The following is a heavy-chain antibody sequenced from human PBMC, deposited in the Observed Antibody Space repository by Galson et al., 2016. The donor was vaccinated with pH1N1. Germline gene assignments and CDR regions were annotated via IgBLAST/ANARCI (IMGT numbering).Heavy chain of an antibody. CDR3: TLMSRGNALNM. CDR1: GYIFTNYY. Sequence: SVKVSCKAPGYIFTNYYIHWVRRAPGQGLEWMGWINPNSGGTKFPQKFQGRVTMTRDTSITTAYMDLSSLRSDDTAVYYCTLMSRGNALNMWGQGTMVTVSS. V-gene: IGHV1-2*02. D-gene: IGHD3-10*01. CDR2: INPNSGGT. J-gene: IGHJ3*02.